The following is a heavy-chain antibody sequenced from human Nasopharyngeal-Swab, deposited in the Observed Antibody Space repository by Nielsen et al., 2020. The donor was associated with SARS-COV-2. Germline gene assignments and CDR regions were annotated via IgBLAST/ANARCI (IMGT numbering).Heavy chain of an antibody. CDR2: IWYDGSNK. CDR1: VFPFSGYW. J-gene: IGHJ4*02. D-gene: IGHD2-2*01. V-gene: IGHV3-33*08. Sequence: CAGCVFPFSGYWMSWVRQAPGKGLEWVAVIWYDGSNKYYADSVKGRFTISRDNSKNTLYLQMNSLRAEDTAVYYCARAIYCSSTSCFGFDYWGQGTLVTVSS. CDR3: ARAIYCSSTSCFGFDY.